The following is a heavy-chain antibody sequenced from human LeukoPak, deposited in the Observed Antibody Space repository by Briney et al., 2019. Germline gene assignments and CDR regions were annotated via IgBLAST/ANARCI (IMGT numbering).Heavy chain of an antibody. Sequence: SETLSLTCTVSGGSISSGSYYWSWIRQPAGTGLEWIGRIYTSGSTNYNPSLKSRVTISVDTSKNQFSLKLSSVTAADTAVYYCARDPRIAARPGWFDPWGQGTLVTVSS. D-gene: IGHD6-6*01. CDR2: IYTSGST. CDR1: GGSISSGSYY. J-gene: IGHJ5*02. V-gene: IGHV4-61*02. CDR3: ARDPRIAARPGWFDP.